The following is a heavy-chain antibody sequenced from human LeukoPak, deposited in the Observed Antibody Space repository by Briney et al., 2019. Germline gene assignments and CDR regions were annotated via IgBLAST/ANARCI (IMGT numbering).Heavy chain of an antibody. CDR3: ARVWYYDSGTYSDLYYYYYMDV. D-gene: IGHD3-10*01. J-gene: IGHJ6*03. CDR2: IYHTGST. Sequence: SETLSLTCTVSSYSISRGYYWGWIRQSPGKGLEWIGNIYHTGSTSYNPSLESRVTISLDLSKNQFSLGLSSVTAADTAVYYCARVWYYDSGTYSDLYYYYYMDVWGKGTTVTVSS. CDR1: SYSISRGYY. V-gene: IGHV4-38-2*02.